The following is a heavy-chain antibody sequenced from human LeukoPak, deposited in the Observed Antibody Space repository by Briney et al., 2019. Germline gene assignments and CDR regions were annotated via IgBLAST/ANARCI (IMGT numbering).Heavy chain of an antibody. CDR1: GFTFSDYW. D-gene: IGHD1-14*01. J-gene: IGHJ4*02. Sequence: GSLRLSCAAPGFTFSDYWMHWVRQAPGKGPAWVSRINPDGTSTSYADSVKGRFTISRDNAKNTLYLQISSVRAEDTAVYYCARDMWGTCDYWGQGTLVTVSS. CDR2: INPDGTST. CDR3: ARDMWGTCDY. V-gene: IGHV3-74*01.